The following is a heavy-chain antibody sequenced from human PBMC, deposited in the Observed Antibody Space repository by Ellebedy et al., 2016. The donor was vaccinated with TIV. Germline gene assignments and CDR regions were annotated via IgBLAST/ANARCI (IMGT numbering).Heavy chain of an antibody. CDR2: IKYDEIEK. D-gene: IGHD1-1*01. CDR1: GFTFRTFW. V-gene: IGHV3-7*04. CDR3: ARDTVQVPSGDAFDM. Sequence: GESLKISCAASGFTFRTFWMGWIRQAQGKGLEWVAHIKYDEIEKYRADSVKGRFTISRDNARNSLYLQMNSLRVDDTAMYYCARDTVQVPSGDAFDMWGQGTMVTVSS. J-gene: IGHJ3*02.